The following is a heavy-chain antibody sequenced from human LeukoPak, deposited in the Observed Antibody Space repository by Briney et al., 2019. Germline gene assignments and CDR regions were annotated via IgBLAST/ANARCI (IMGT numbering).Heavy chain of an antibody. D-gene: IGHD2-21*02. Sequence: SETLSLTCTVSGGSISSYYWSWIRQPPGKGLEWIGYIYYSGSTNYNPSLKSRVTISVDKSKNQFSLKLSSVTAADTAVYYCARARGDCYCLDYWGQGTLVTVSS. CDR2: IYYSGST. CDR3: ARARGDCYCLDY. J-gene: IGHJ4*02. V-gene: IGHV4-59*12. CDR1: GGSISSYY.